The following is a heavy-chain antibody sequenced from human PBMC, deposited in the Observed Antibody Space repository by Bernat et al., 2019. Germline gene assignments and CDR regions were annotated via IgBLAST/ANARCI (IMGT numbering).Heavy chain of an antibody. V-gene: IGHV4-34*01. D-gene: IGHD6-6*01. CDR3: ARGNRGKQLVRFVTPLDN. CDR1: GGSFSGYY. CDR2: INHSGST. Sequence: QVQLQQWGAGLLKPSETLSLTCAVYGGSFSGYYWSWIRQPPGKGLEWIGEINHSGSTNYNPSLTSRVTILVDTSKNQFSLKLSSVTAADTALYYCARGNRGKQLVRFVTPLDNWGQGTLVTVSS. J-gene: IGHJ4*02.